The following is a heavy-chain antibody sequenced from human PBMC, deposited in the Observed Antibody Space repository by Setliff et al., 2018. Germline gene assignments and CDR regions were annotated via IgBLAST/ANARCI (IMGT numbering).Heavy chain of an antibody. V-gene: IGHV4-61*09. CDR2: IYTSGST. J-gene: IGHJ5*02. D-gene: IGHD3-3*01. Sequence: PSETLSLTCAVSGYSISSAYYWGWIRQPAGKGLEWIGHIYTSGSTNYNPSLKSRVTISVDTSKNQFSLKLSSVTAADTAVYYCARAGPTVTFFRVLVISWWDPWGQGSLVTVSS. CDR1: GYSISSAYY. CDR3: ARAGPTVTFFRVLVISWWDP.